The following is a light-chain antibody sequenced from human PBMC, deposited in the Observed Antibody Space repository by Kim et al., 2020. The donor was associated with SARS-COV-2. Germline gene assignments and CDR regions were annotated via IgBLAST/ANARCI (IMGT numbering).Light chain of an antibody. CDR2: KDN. Sequence: GQRVTISCSGGTSNIRNNLVALYQHLPGTAPKFLIYKDNKRPSGVPGRFSASKSGTSATLAITGLQTGDEGDYYCGTWDDRLDAGVFGGGTTLTVL. CDR3: GTWDDRLDAGV. CDR1: TSNIRNNL. V-gene: IGLV1-51*01. J-gene: IGLJ3*02.